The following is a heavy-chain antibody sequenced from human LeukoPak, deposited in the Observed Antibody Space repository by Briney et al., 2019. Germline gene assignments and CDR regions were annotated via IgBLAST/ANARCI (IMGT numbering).Heavy chain of an antibody. Sequence: SETLSLTCTVSGGSISPYYWTWIRQPPGKGLEWIGYIYYSGSTNYNPSPTSRVTMSVDTSKNQFSLKLSSVTAADTAVYYCARAPGIMSGNWRFDYWGQGTLVTVSS. D-gene: IGHD3-16*01. CDR1: GGSISPYY. CDR3: ARAPGIMSGNWRFDY. J-gene: IGHJ4*02. CDR2: IYYSGST. V-gene: IGHV4-59*12.